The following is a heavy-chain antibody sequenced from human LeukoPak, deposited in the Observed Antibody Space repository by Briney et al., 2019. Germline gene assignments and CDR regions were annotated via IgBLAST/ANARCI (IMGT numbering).Heavy chain of an antibody. CDR2: IYYSGST. Sequence: PSETLSLTYSLWCGSMSRYYWIWIGQPPGKGLEWMGYIYYSGSTNYNPSLKSRFTISVDTSKNQFSLNLSSVTAAGTAVYYCARDINRYSNYAWFDPWGQGTLVTVSS. D-gene: IGHD4-11*01. CDR1: CGSMSRYY. CDR3: ARDINRYSNYAWFDP. V-gene: IGHV4-59*01. J-gene: IGHJ5*02.